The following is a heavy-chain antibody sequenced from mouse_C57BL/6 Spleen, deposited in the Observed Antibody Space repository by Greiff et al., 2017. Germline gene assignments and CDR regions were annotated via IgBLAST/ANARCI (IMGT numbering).Heavy chain of an antibody. J-gene: IGHJ4*01. V-gene: IGHV1-42*01. D-gene: IGHD1-1*01. Sequence: EVQLQQSGPELVKPGASVKISCKASGYSFTGYYMNWVKQSPEKSLEWIVEINPSTGGTTYNQKFKAKATLTVDKSSSTAYMQLKSLTSEDSAVYYCARGDTTVVANYAMDYWGQGTSVTVSS. CDR2: INPSTGGT. CDR1: GYSFTGYY. CDR3: ARGDTTVVANYAMDY.